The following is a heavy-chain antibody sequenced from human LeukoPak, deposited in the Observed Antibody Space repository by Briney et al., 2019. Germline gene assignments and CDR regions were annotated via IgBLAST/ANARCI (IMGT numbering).Heavy chain of an antibody. Sequence: GGSLRLSCAASGFTFSSYGMRWVRQAPGKGLEWVAFIRYDGSNKYYADSVNGRFTISRDNSMNTLYLQMNSLRAEDTAVYYCARVYYYGSGSYWNNWFDPWGQGTLVTVSS. D-gene: IGHD3-10*01. V-gene: IGHV3-30*02. CDR2: IRYDGSNK. J-gene: IGHJ5*02. CDR3: ARVYYYGSGSYWNNWFDP. CDR1: GFTFSSYG.